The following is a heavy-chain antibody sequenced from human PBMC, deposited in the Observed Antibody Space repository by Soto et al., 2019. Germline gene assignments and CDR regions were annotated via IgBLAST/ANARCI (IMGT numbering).Heavy chain of an antibody. CDR2: IHSDGSST. D-gene: IGHD1-26*01. J-gene: IGHJ3*01. V-gene: IGHV3-74*01. Sequence: EVQLLESGGGLVQPGESLRLSCAASGFTFSYYWMHWVRQAPGMGLVWVSRIHSDGSSTTYADSVKGRFTISRDNARNKLYLQMKSLRAEYTAVYYCARGDRGAFDLWGQGTVVTVSS. CDR1: GFTFSYYW. CDR3: ARGDRGAFDL.